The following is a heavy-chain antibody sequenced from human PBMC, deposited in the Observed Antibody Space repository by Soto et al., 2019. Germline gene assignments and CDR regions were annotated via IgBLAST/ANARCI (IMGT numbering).Heavy chain of an antibody. J-gene: IGHJ3*02. D-gene: IGHD1-26*01. CDR1: GGSISSGDYY. Sequence: QVQLQESGPGLVKPSQTLSLTCTVSGGSISSGDYYWSWIRQPPGKGLEWIGYIYYSGSTYYNPSLKSRVTISVDTSKIQFSRKLSSVTGADTAGYYCARVSPKVGDVFDIWGQGTMVTVSS. CDR3: ARVSPKVGDVFDI. V-gene: IGHV4-30-4*01. CDR2: IYYSGST.